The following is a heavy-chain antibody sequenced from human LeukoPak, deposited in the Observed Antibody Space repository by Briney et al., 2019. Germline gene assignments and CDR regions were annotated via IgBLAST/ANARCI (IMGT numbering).Heavy chain of an antibody. J-gene: IGHJ3*02. V-gene: IGHV3-21*01. Sequence: PGGSLRLSCEASGFAFSFFAMSWLRQPPGKGLEWVSSISSSSSYIYYADSVKGRFTISRDNAKNSLYLQMNSLRAEDTAVYYCARRLYSSGWYLHDAFDIWGQGTMVTVSS. CDR2: ISSSSSYI. CDR3: ARRLYSSGWYLHDAFDI. CDR1: GFAFSFFA. D-gene: IGHD6-19*01.